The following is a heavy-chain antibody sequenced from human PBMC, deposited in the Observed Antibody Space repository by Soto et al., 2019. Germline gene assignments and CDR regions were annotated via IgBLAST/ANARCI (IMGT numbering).Heavy chain of an antibody. CDR2: MNPNSGNT. V-gene: IGHV1-8*01. Sequence: QVQLVQSGAEVKKPGASVKVSCKASGYTFTSYDINWVRQATGQGLEWMGWMNPNSGNTGYAQKFQGRVTMTRSTSISTAYMELSNLRSEDTAVYYCARGGYYYDSSAYYRPFDYWGQGTLVTVSS. CDR1: GYTFTSYD. J-gene: IGHJ4*02. CDR3: ARGGYYYDSSAYYRPFDY. D-gene: IGHD3-22*01.